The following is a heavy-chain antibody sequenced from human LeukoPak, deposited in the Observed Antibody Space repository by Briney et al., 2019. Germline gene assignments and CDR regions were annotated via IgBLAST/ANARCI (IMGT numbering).Heavy chain of an antibody. CDR1: GGSISSGGYS. D-gene: IGHD3-10*01. Sequence: PSQALSLTCAVSGGSISSGGYSWSWLRQPPGTGLEWIGYIYHSGSTYYNPSLKSRVTISVDRSKNQYSLKLGSVTAADTAVDYCARAERGYYGSGSLFEFDYWGQGTLVTVSS. CDR3: ARAERGYYGSGSLFEFDY. V-gene: IGHV4-30-2*01. J-gene: IGHJ4*02. CDR2: IYHSGST.